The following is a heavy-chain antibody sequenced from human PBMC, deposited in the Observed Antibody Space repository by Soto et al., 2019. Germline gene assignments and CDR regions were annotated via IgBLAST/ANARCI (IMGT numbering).Heavy chain of an antibody. V-gene: IGHV1-69*13. CDR1: GGTFSSYA. J-gene: IGHJ6*02. CDR3: ARDKMVAARSGGMDV. Sequence: SVKVSCKASGGTFSSYAISWVRQAPGQGLEWMGGIIPIFGTANYAQKFQGRVTITADESTSTAYMELSSLRSEDTAVYYCARDKMVAARSGGMDVWGQGTTVTVSS. D-gene: IGHD6-6*01. CDR2: IIPIFGTA.